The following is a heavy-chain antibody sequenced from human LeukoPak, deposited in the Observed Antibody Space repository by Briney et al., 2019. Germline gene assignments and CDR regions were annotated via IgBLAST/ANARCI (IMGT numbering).Heavy chain of an antibody. CDR2: IIPIFGTA. CDR1: GGTFSSYA. CDR3: AKEGGSSWYEMNYFDY. V-gene: IGHV1-69*13. J-gene: IGHJ4*02. D-gene: IGHD6-13*01. Sequence: SVKVSCKASGGTFSSYAISWVRQAPGQGLEWMGGIIPIFGTANYAQKFQGRVTITADESTSTAYMELSSLRAEDTAVYYCAKEGGSSWYEMNYFDYWGQGTLVTVSS.